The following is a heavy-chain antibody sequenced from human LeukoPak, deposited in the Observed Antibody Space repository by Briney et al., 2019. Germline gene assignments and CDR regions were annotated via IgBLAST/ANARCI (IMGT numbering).Heavy chain of an antibody. CDR1: GYSFTSYG. D-gene: IGHD1-1*01. V-gene: IGHV5-51*01. CDR3: ARSYNWNDPVFDY. CDR2: IYPGDSDT. Sequence: GESLKISCKGSGYSFTSYGIGWVRPMPGKGLEWVGIIYPGDSDTRYSPSFQGQVTISADKSISTAYLQWSSLKASDNAMYYCARSYNWNDPVFDYWGQGTLVTVSS. J-gene: IGHJ4*02.